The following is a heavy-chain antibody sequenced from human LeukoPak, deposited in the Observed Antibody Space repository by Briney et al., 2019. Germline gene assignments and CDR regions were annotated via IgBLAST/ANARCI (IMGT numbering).Heavy chain of an antibody. Sequence: GGSLRLSCAVSGLTFSGYWMHWVRQDAGKGLVWVAGISKDGGSTEYADFVKGRCTISRDNAKSTLYLQMNSLTVDDTAVYYCTSGIGTYDYWGLGAQVTVSS. CDR2: ISKDGGST. D-gene: IGHD1-14*01. CDR1: GLTFSGYW. CDR3: TSGIGTYDY. V-gene: IGHV3-74*03. J-gene: IGHJ4*02.